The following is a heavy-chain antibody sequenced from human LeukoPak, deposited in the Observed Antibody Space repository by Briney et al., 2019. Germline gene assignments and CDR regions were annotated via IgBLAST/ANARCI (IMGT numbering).Heavy chain of an antibody. D-gene: IGHD3-22*01. CDR3: ARRVGASSGYYWVYFDY. V-gene: IGHV5-51*01. CDR2: IYPGDSDT. J-gene: IGHJ4*02. Sequence: GESLKISCKGSGYNFTNYWIGWVRQMPGKGLEWMGIIYPGDSDTRYSPSFQGQVTISADKSITTAYLQWSSLKASDTAMYYCARRVGASSGYYWVYFDYWGQGTLVTVSS. CDR1: GYNFTNYW.